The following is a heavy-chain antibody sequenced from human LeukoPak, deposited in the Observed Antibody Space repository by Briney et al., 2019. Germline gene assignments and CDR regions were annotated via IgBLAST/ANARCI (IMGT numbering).Heavy chain of an antibody. J-gene: IGHJ5*02. CDR1: GDSMGYYY. V-gene: IGHV4-4*07. Sequence: TSETLSLTCTVSGDSMGYYYWNFIRKPAGKGLEWIGRIQTSGTTYYSASLKSRASMSVDSSRHQFSLRLTSVTAADTAIYFCARGDYYDGGGRNWFDVWGQGTLVTVSS. CDR2: IQTSGTT. D-gene: IGHD3-16*01. CDR3: ARGDYYDGGGRNWFDV.